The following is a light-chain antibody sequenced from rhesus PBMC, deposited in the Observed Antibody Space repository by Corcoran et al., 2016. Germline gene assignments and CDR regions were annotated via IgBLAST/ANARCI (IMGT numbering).Light chain of an antibody. J-gene: IGKJ1*01. V-gene: IGKV1-22*01. Sequence: DIQMTQSPSSLSASVGDTVTITCRASQSISSWLDWYQLKPGKAPKLLIYKASRLQSGVPSRFTGSGSVTECPLTVRNLPPEGFATYSCLQYRSSPWTFGQGAKVEVQ. CDR3: LQYRSSPWT. CDR2: KAS. CDR1: QSISSW.